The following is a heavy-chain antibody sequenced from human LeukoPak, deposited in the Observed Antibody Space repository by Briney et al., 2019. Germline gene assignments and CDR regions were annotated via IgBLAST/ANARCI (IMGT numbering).Heavy chain of an antibody. D-gene: IGHD4-17*01. V-gene: IGHV3-7*01. Sequence: GGSLRLSCAASGFTVSSNYMSWVRQAPGKGLEWVANIKQDGSEKYYVDSMKGRFTISRDNAKNSLYLQMNSLRAEDTAVYYCARLWATVIDWGAFDIWGQGTMITVSS. CDR1: GFTVSSNY. CDR3: ARLWATVIDWGAFDI. CDR2: IKQDGSEK. J-gene: IGHJ3*02.